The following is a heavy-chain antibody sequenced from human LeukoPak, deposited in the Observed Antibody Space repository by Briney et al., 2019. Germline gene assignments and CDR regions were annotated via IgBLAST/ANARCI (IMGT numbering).Heavy chain of an antibody. J-gene: IGHJ5*02. CDR2: IYYSGST. Sequence: SETLSLTCTVSGGSISSSSYYWGSIRQPPGKGLEWIGSIYYSGSTYYNPSLKSRVTISVDTSKNQFSLKLSSVTAADTAVYYCARISGSYTTFDPWGQGTLVTVSS. CDR3: ARISGSYTTFDP. D-gene: IGHD1-26*01. CDR1: GGSISSSSYY. V-gene: IGHV4-39*07.